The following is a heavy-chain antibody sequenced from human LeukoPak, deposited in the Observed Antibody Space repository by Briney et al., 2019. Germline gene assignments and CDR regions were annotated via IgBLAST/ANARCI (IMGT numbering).Heavy chain of an antibody. J-gene: IGHJ4*02. CDR3: ARVDWTTDY. D-gene: IGHD3-9*01. Sequence: SETLSLTCTVSGGSISSYYWSWIRQPPGKGLEWIGYIYYSGNTNYNPSLKSRLTTSVDTSKNQFSLRLTSVTAADTAVYYCARVDWTTDYWGQGTQVTVSS. V-gene: IGHV4-59*08. CDR2: IYYSGNT. CDR1: GGSISSYY.